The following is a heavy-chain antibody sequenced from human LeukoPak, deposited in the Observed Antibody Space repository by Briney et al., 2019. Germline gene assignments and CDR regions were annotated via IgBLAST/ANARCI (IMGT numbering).Heavy chain of an antibody. D-gene: IGHD1-26*01. CDR1: GFTFSIYG. V-gene: IGHV3-30*02. CDR2: IRYDGSDK. Sequence: GGSLRLSCVASGFTFSIYGMHWVRQAPGRGLEWVAFIRYDGSDKYYAESVKGRFTISRDNSKNTLYLLMNSLRAEDTAVYYCAKALSGSPPQPFDYWGQGTLVTVSS. CDR3: AKALSGSPPQPFDY. J-gene: IGHJ4*02.